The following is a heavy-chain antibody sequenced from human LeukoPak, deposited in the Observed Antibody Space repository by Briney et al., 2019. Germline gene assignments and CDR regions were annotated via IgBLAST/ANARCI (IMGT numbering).Heavy chain of an antibody. CDR3: ARGPNYYYDSSGYYFDY. CDR2: IKRETDGGTI. CDR1: GFTLNNAW. J-gene: IGHJ4*02. D-gene: IGHD3-22*01. V-gene: IGHV3-15*01. Sequence: GGSLRLSCAASGFTLNNAWMSWVRQAPGKGLEWLGRIKRETDGGTIDYAAPVKGRFTISRDDSRNTLYLQMDSLKIEDTAVYYCARGPNYYYDSSGYYFDYWGQGTLVTVSS.